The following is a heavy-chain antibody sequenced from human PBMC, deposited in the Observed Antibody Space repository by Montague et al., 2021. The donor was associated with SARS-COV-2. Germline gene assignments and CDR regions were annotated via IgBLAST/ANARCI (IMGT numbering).Heavy chain of an antibody. D-gene: IGHD3-9*01. J-gene: IGHJ4*02. Sequence: ETLSLTCTVSGDSISSGGYFWGWIRQPPGKGLEWIASNHIGGTSYLNPSLKSRVTISIDSSKNQFSLNVTSVTAADTAVYFCARSRDWYLGNWGQGTLATVSS. CDR3: ARSRDWYLGN. V-gene: IGHV4-39*07. CDR1: GDSISSGGYF. CDR2: NHIGGTS.